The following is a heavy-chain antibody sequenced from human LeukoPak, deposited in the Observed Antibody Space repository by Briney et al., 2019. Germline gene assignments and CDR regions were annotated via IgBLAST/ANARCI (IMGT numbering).Heavy chain of an antibody. CDR3: ARGRSGYYTRRWYFDL. Sequence: SETLSLTCALYGGSFSGYYWTWIRQPPGKGLEWIGEINHSGSTNYSPSLKSRVTISLDTSKNQFSLKLTSVTAADTAVYYCARGRSGYYTRRWYFDLWGRGTLVTVSS. J-gene: IGHJ2*01. CDR1: GGSFSGYY. V-gene: IGHV4-34*01. CDR2: INHSGST. D-gene: IGHD3-3*01.